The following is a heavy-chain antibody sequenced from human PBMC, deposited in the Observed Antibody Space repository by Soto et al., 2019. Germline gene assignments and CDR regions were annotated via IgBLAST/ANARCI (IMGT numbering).Heavy chain of an antibody. V-gene: IGHV5-51*01. D-gene: IGHD3-3*01. CDR3: ARSHDSGYYYYGTDV. CDR1: GYSFTSYW. Sequence: PGESLKISCKGSGYSFTSYWIGWVRQMPGKGLEWMGIIYPGDSDTRYSPSFQGQVTISADKSISTAYLQWSSLKASDTAMYYCARSHDSGYYYYGTDVWGQGTTVTVSS. J-gene: IGHJ6*02. CDR2: IYPGDSDT.